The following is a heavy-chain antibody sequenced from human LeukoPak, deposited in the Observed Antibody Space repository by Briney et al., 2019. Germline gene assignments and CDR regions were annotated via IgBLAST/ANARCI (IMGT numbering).Heavy chain of an antibody. CDR1: GFTFSDYY. J-gene: IGHJ4*02. V-gene: IGHV3-11*04. CDR3: ARAGNYYDFWSGYYSFDY. CDR2: ISSSGSTI. D-gene: IGHD3-3*01. Sequence: GGSLRLSCAASGFTFSDYYMSWIRQAPGKGLEWVSYISSSGSTIYYADSVKGRFTISRDNAKNSLYLQMNSLRAEDTAVYYYARAGNYYDFWSGYYSFDYWGQGTLVTVSS.